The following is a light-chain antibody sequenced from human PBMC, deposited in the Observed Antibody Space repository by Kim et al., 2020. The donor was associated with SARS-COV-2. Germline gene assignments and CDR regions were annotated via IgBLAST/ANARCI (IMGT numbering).Light chain of an antibody. CDR1: QRISSY. J-gene: IGKJ2*03. CDR3: QQSYSTPLYS. Sequence: ATVGDRVTITCPASQRISSYLNCYQQKPGKAPKHLIYAASSLQSGVPSRFRGSGSGTDFTLTISSLQPEDFATYYCQQSYSTPLYSFGQGTKLEI. CDR2: AAS. V-gene: IGKV1-39*01.